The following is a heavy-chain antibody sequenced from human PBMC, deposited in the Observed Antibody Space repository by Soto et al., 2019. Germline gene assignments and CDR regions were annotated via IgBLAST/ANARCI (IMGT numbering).Heavy chain of an antibody. Sequence: GGSLRLSCAASGFTFSSYAMSWVRQAPGKGLEWVSAISGSGGSTYYADSVKGRFTISRDNSKNTLYLQMNSLRAEDTAVYYCAKDDYGAPGDYYYGMDVWGQGTTVTVS. CDR1: GFTFSSYA. J-gene: IGHJ6*02. CDR2: ISGSGGST. D-gene: IGHD4-17*01. CDR3: AKDDYGAPGDYYYGMDV. V-gene: IGHV3-23*01.